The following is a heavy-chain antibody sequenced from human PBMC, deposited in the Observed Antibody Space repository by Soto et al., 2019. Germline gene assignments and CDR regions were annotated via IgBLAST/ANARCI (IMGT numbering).Heavy chain of an antibody. J-gene: IGHJ4*02. D-gene: IGHD4-17*01. V-gene: IGHV3-30-3*01. Sequence: QVQLVESGGGVVQPGRSLRLSCAASGFTFSSYAMHWVRQAPGKGLEWVAVISYDGSNKYYADSVKGRFTISRDSSKNTLYVQMDSLRAEDTAVYYCARADYGGDYFYYWGQGTLVTVSS. CDR2: ISYDGSNK. CDR3: ARADYGGDYFYY. CDR1: GFTFSSYA.